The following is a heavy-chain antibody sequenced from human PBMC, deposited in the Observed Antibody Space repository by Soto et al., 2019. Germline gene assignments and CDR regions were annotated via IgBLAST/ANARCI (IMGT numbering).Heavy chain of an antibody. Sequence: QVQLVQSGAEVKKPGASVTVPCQASAYTFTNFYMHWVRQAPGQGLEWMGIINPSAHSTTYAQKFQGRVTMTSDTSTSTVYMEMRSLRSEDTAIYFCARALTAQEPGPWGQGTLVTVSS. CDR1: AYTFTNFY. CDR3: ARALTAQEPGP. CDR2: INPSAHST. J-gene: IGHJ4*02. V-gene: IGHV1-46*01. D-gene: IGHD1-26*01.